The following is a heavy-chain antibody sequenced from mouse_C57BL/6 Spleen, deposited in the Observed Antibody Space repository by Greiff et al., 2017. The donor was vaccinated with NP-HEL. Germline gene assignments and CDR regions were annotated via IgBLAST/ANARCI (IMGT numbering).Heavy chain of an antibody. CDR3: AKRGDDYAMDY. CDR1: GFPLPSFV. Sequence: VKLVESGPALLAPSQSLSITCPVSGFPLPSFVVAWVPQPPGRGLGWRGVIGGGGSTKYNSALMSRLSISKDNSKSQVFLKMNSLQTDDTAMYYCAKRGDDYAMDYWGQGTSVTVSS. D-gene: IGHD3-3*01. J-gene: IGHJ4*01. V-gene: IGHV2-9*01. CDR2: IGGGGST.